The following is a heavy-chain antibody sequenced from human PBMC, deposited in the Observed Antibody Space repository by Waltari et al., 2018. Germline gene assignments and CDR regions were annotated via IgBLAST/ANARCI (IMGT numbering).Heavy chain of an antibody. Sequence: EVQLVESGGGLVQPGGSLRLSCAASGFTFSRYWMHWVRQAPGKGLVWVSRINSDGGSTSYADSVKGRFTISRDNAKNTLYLQMNSLRAEDTAVYYCARLRGYCSSTSCYRGAFDIWGQGTMVTVSS. CDR1: GFTFSRYW. J-gene: IGHJ3*02. CDR2: INSDGGST. V-gene: IGHV3-74*01. D-gene: IGHD2-2*01. CDR3: ARLRGYCSSTSCYRGAFDI.